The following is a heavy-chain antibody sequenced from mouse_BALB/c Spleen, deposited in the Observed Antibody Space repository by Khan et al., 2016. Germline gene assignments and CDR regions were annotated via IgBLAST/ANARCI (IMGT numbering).Heavy chain of an antibody. D-gene: IGHD4-1*02. V-gene: IGHV1-80*01. Sequence: QVQLQQSGAELVRPGSSVKISCKASGYAFSSYWMNWVKQRPGQGLEWIGQIYPGDGDTNYNGKFKGKATLTADKSSSTAYMQLSSLTSEDSAVYCWAEPTVTREAMDYWGQGTSVTVSS. J-gene: IGHJ4*01. CDR2: IYPGDGDT. CDR3: AEPTVTREAMDY. CDR1: GYAFSSYW.